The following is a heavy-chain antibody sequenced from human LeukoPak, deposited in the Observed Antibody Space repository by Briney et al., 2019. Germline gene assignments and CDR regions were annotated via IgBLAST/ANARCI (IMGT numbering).Heavy chain of an antibody. CDR3: ARGLSPGRVCSSTSCYTEAY. J-gene: IGHJ4*02. D-gene: IGHD2-2*02. CDR1: GFTFSSYS. V-gene: IGHV3-21*01. CDR2: ISSSSSYI. Sequence: GGSLRLSCAASGFTFSSYSMNWVRQAPGKGLEWVSSISSSSSYIYYADSVKGRFTISRDNAKNSLYLQMNSLRAEDTAVYYCARGLSPGRVCSSTSCYTEAYWGQGTLVTVSS.